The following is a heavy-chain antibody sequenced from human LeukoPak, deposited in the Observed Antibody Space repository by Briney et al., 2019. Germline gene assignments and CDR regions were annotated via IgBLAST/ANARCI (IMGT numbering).Heavy chain of an antibody. CDR1: GYTFTSYG. J-gene: IGHJ4*02. D-gene: IGHD6-6*01. V-gene: IGHV1-18*01. Sequence: ASVKVSCKASGYTFTSYGISWVRQAPGQGLEWMGWISAYNGNTNYAQKFQGRVTMTRDTSISTAYMELSRLRSDDTAVYYCARVGTSSVVDYWGQGTLVTVSS. CDR3: ARVGTSSVVDY. CDR2: ISAYNGNT.